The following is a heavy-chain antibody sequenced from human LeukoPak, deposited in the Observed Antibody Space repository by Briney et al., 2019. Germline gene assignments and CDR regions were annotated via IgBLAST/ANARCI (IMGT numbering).Heavy chain of an antibody. J-gene: IGHJ4*02. CDR1: GGSVSSGSYY. Sequence: SETLSLTCTVSGGSVSSGSYYWSWIRQPPGKGLEWIGYIYYSGSTNYNPSLKSRVTISVDTSKNQFSLKLSSVTAADTAVYYCARAQNDYGDPANFDYWGQGTLVTVSS. V-gene: IGHV4-61*01. CDR2: IYYSGST. D-gene: IGHD4-17*01. CDR3: ARAQNDYGDPANFDY.